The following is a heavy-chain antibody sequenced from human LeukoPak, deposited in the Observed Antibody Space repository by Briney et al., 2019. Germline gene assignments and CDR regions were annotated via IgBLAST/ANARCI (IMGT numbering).Heavy chain of an antibody. Sequence: SETLSLTCAVYGGSFSGYYWSWIRQPPGKGLEWIGHIYHSGTTNYNPSLKSRVTISIDTSKNQFYLKLSSVTAADTAVYYCARGFWYSHGLDDDAFDTWGQGTMVIVSS. J-gene: IGHJ3*02. V-gene: IGHV4-34*01. CDR2: IYHSGTT. D-gene: IGHD5-18*01. CDR1: GGSFSGYY. CDR3: ARGFWYSHGLDDDAFDT.